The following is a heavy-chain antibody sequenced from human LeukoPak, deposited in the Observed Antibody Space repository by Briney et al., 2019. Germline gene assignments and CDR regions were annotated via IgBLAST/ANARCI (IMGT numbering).Heavy chain of an antibody. J-gene: IGHJ4*02. V-gene: IGHV1-2*02. CDR2: INPNSGGT. D-gene: IGHD6-19*01. CDR1: GYTFTGYY. CDR3: ARSMRSSGWSYFDY. Sequence: GASVKVSCKASGYTFTGYYMHWVRQAPGQGLEWMGWINPNSGGTNYARKFQGRVTMTRDTSISTAYMELSRLRSDDTAVYYCARSMRSSGWSYFDYWGQGTLVSVSS.